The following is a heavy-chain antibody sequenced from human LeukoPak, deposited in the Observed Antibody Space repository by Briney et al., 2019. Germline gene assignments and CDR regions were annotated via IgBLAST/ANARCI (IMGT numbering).Heavy chain of an antibody. D-gene: IGHD3-22*01. CDR3: ARDITMIVVVITIDAFDI. Sequence: ASVKVSCKASGYTFTSYGISWVRQAPGQGLEWMGWISAYNGNTNYAQKLQGRVTMTTDTSTSTAYMELRSLRSDDTAVYYCARDITMIVVVITIDAFDIWGQGTMVTVSS. J-gene: IGHJ3*02. CDR1: GYTFTSYG. V-gene: IGHV1-18*01. CDR2: ISAYNGNT.